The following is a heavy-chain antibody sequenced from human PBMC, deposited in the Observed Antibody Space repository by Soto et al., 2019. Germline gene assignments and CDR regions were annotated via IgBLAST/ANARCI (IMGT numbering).Heavy chain of an antibody. V-gene: IGHV3-72*01. D-gene: IGHD6-13*01. CDR3: ARGGSVAGAHNWFDP. Sequence: GGSLRLSCAASGFTFSDHYMDWVRQAPGKGLEWVGRTTNKANNYNTQYAASVEGRFTISRDDSEKSVYLQMNSLRTEDTAVYYCARGGSVAGAHNWFDPWGQGTLVTVSS. CDR2: TTNKANNYNT. CDR1: GFTFSDHY. J-gene: IGHJ5*02.